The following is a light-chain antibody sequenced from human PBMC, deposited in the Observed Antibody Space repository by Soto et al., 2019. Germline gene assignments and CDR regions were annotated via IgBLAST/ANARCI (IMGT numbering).Light chain of an antibody. CDR2: GAS. CDR3: HQYNSWPRGT. V-gene: IGKV3D-15*01. CDR1: QTVKTY. J-gene: IGKJ3*01. Sequence: EIVMTQSPATLSVSPGERITLSCRASQTVKTYLVWYQQKPGRAPRLLIHGASTRATGISARFSGGGSGTEFTLTITSLQSDDSAVYYCHQYNSWPRGTFGPGTKVEIK.